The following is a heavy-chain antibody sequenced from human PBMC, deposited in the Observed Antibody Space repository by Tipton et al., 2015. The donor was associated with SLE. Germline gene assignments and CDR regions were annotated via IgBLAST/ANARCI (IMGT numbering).Heavy chain of an antibody. CDR3: ARDLSGWYGLDY. D-gene: IGHD6-19*01. J-gene: IGHJ4*02. CDR2: IWYDGSNK. Sequence: SLRLSCAASGFTFSSYGMHWVRQAPGKGLEWVALIWYDGSNKYYADSVKGRFTISRDNSKNTLYLQMNSLRAEDTAVYYCARDLSGWYGLDYWGPGTLVIVSS. V-gene: IGHV3-33*08. CDR1: GFTFSSYG.